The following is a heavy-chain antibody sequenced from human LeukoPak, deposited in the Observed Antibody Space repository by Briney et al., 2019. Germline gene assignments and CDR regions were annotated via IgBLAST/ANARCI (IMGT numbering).Heavy chain of an antibody. J-gene: IGHJ3*02. CDR2: ISSSGSTI. CDR3: ARVPYGGYDEGGAFDI. D-gene: IGHD5-12*01. Sequence: GGSLRLSCAASGFTYSRYSMHWVREAPGKALVGVSYISSSGSTIYYADSVKGRFTISRDNAKNSLYLQMNTLRAEDTAVYYGARVPYGGYDEGGAFDIWGQGTMVTVSS. CDR1: GFTYSRYS. V-gene: IGHV3-48*04.